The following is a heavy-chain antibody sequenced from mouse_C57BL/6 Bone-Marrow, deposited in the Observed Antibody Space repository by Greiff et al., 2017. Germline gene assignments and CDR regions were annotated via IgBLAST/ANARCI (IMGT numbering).Heavy chain of an antibody. Sequence: DVHLVESGGDLVKPGGSLKLSCAASGFTFSSYGMSWVRQTPDKRLEWVATISSGGSYTYYPDSVKGRFTISRDNAKNTLYLQMSSLKSEDTAMYYCARLTYYGSSYWYFDVWGTGTTVTVSS. V-gene: IGHV5-6*01. CDR1: GFTFSSYG. D-gene: IGHD1-1*01. CDR3: ARLTYYGSSYWYFDV. CDR2: ISSGGSYT. J-gene: IGHJ1*03.